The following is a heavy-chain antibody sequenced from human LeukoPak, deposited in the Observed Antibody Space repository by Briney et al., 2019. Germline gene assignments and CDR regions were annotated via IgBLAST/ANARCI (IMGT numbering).Heavy chain of an antibody. CDR1: AFTLSSYW. CDR3: ARGNPLGHL. V-gene: IGHV3-74*01. CDR2: INSDGSRT. J-gene: IGHJ5*02. Sequence: GGSLRLPCAASAFTLSSYWMHWVRQAPGKGLVWVSHINSDGSRTDYADSVKGRFTVSRDNAKNTVYLQMNSLRAEDTAVYYCARGNPLGHLWGQGALVTVSS. D-gene: IGHD3-16*01.